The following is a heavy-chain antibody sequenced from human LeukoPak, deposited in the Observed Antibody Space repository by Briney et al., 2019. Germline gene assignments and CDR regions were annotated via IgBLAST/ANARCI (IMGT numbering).Heavy chain of an antibody. V-gene: IGHV3-23*01. Sequence: GGSLRLSCAASGFTFSSYAMSWVRQAPGKGLEWVSAISGSGGSTYYADSVKGRFTISRDNSKNTLYLQMNSLRAEDTAVYYCAKDCLTMIVVVINAFDIWGQGTMVTVSS. CDR3: AKDCLTMIVVVINAFDI. D-gene: IGHD3-22*01. CDR1: GFTFSSYA. CDR2: ISGSGGST. J-gene: IGHJ3*02.